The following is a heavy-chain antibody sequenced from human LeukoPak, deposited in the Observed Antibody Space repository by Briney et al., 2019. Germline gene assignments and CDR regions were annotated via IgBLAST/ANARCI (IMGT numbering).Heavy chain of an antibody. CDR3: ARYCTSTSCILRGFDY. CDR1: GYSFTGGHY. D-gene: IGHD2-2*01. Sequence: SETLSLACSVSGYSFTGGHYWGWIRQPPGKGLEWIANIYHTGSAHYNPSLKSRVTISVDTSKNQFSLKLSSVTAADTDVYYCARYCTSTSCILRGFDYWGQGTLVTVSS. V-gene: IGHV4-38-2*01. CDR2: IYHTGSA. J-gene: IGHJ4*02.